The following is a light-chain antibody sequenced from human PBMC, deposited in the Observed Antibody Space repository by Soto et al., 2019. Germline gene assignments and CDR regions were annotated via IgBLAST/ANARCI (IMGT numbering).Light chain of an antibody. CDR3: QSYDSSLSGSRV. Sequence: QSVLTQPPSVSGAPGQRVTISCTGSSSNIGAGYDVHWYQQLPGTAPKLLIYGNSNRPSGVPDRFSGSKSGTSASLAITGLQAEXEADYYCQSYDSSLSGSRVFGGGTKLTVL. V-gene: IGLV1-40*01. J-gene: IGLJ2*01. CDR1: SSNIGAGYD. CDR2: GNS.